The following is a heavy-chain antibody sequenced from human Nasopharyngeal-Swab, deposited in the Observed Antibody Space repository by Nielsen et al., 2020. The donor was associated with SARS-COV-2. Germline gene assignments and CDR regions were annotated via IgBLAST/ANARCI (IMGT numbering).Heavy chain of an antibody. Sequence: GESLKISCVASGFSFSGSAMSWVRQAPGKGLEWVAAINDGGYASFYANSVRGRFTISRDNSKNTVYLQMNSLRAEDTAVYYCAKWGGGYNSVGFDYWGQGTLVTVSS. V-gene: IGHV3-23*01. CDR3: AKWGGGYNSVGFDY. J-gene: IGHJ4*02. CDR2: INDGGYAS. CDR1: GFSFSGSA. D-gene: IGHD5-24*01.